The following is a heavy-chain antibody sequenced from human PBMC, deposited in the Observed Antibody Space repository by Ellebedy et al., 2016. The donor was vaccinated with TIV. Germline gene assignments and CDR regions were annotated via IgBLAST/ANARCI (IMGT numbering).Heavy chain of an antibody. D-gene: IGHD4-17*01. CDR3: ARGFYGDGGLDY. CDR2: ILYDGSNT. Sequence: GESLKISCAASGFTFSTYGIHWVRQAPGKGLEWVAVILYDGSNTYYADSVKGRFTISKVNSRNTVYVQMNSLRAEDTAIYYCARGFYGDGGLDYWGQGTLVTVSS. J-gene: IGHJ4*02. CDR1: GFTFSTYG. V-gene: IGHV3-33*01.